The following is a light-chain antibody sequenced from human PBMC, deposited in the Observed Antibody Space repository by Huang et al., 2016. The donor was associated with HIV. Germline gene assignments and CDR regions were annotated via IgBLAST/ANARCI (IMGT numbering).Light chain of an antibody. J-gene: IGKJ3*01. V-gene: IGKV1-33*01. CDR3: QQYDNLPV. Sequence: DIQMTQSPSSLSASVGDRVTITCQASQDITNYLNWYQQKPGKVPKLLIYDVSNLETGVQSRFRGSESGTDFTFTISSLQPEDVATYYCQQYDNLPVFGPGTKWISN. CDR1: QDITNY. CDR2: DVS.